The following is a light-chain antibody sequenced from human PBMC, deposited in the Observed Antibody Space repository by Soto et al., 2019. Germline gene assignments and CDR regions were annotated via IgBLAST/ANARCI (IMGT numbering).Light chain of an antibody. CDR2: VAS. Sequence: EIVMTQSPVTLSVSPGDRATLSCRASQSVNSNLAWYQQKPGQTPKLLIYVASTRATGIPARFSGSGSGTEFTLTISSLQSEDFAFYYCQQYNVWPLTFGGGTKVEFK. V-gene: IGKV3-15*01. J-gene: IGKJ4*01. CDR3: QQYNVWPLT. CDR1: QSVNSN.